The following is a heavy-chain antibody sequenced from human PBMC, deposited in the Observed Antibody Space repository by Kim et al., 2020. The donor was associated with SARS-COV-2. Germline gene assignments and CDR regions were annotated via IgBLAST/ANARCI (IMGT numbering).Heavy chain of an antibody. CDR1: GFTLRTYA. D-gene: IGHD3-16*01. V-gene: IGHV3-30*04. CDR3: ARDRFGSVVRGVDY. Sequence: GGSLRLSCADSGFTLRTYAMHWVRQAPGKGLEWVAVISYDGRNEYYADSVKGRFTISRDNSKNTLYLQMNSLRAEDTAMYHCARDRFGSVVRGVDYWGQGTLVTVSS. J-gene: IGHJ4*02. CDR2: ISYDGRNE.